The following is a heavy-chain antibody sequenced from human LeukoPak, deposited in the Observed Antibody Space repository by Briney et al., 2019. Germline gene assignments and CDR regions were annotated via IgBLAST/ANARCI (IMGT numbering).Heavy chain of an antibody. CDR2: ISSSGTSI. D-gene: IGHD5-12*01. Sequence: PGGSLRLSCAASGFTFSSYEMNWVRQAPGKGLEWVSYISSSGTSIYNADSVKGRFTISRDNAKNSVYLQMSRLRAEDTAMYYCAREGRGYDEPIDIWGQGTMVTVFS. CDR1: GFTFSSYE. V-gene: IGHV3-48*03. CDR3: AREGRGYDEPIDI. J-gene: IGHJ3*02.